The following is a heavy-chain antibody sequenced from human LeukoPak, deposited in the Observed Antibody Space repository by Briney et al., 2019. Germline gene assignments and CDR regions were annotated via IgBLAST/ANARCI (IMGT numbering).Heavy chain of an antibody. Sequence: ASVKVSCKASGYTFTGYYMHWVRQAPGQGLEWMGWINPNSGGTNYAQKFQGRVTMTRDTSISTAYMELSRLRSDDTAVYYCARIRGYCSSTSCYGFDYWGQGTLVTVSS. CDR1: GYTFTGYY. J-gene: IGHJ4*02. CDR3: ARIRGYCSSTSCYGFDY. D-gene: IGHD2-2*01. CDR2: INPNSGGT. V-gene: IGHV1-2*02.